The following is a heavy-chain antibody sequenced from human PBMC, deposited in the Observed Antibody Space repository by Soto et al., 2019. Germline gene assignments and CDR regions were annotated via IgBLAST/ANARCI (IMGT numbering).Heavy chain of an antibody. CDR3: ARFRPELENLYYDFWSGYYPFDP. CDR2: ISAYNGNT. J-gene: IGHJ5*02. CDR1: GYTFTSYG. Sequence: ASVKVSCKASGYTFTSYGISWVRQAPGQGLEWMGWISAYNGNTNYAQKLQGRVTMTTDTSTSTAYMELRSLRSDDTAVYYCARFRPELENLYYDFWSGYYPFDPWGQGTLVTVSS. V-gene: IGHV1-18*01. D-gene: IGHD3-3*01.